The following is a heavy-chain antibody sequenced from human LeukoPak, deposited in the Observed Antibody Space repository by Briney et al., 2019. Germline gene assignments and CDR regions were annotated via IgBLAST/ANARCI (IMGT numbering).Heavy chain of an antibody. CDR2: IDTNTGNP. D-gene: IGHD3-22*01. CDR1: GYTLTNYT. V-gene: IGHV7-4-1*02. CDR3: TRGGDTTGYFVY. J-gene: IGHJ4*02. Sequence: EASVKVSCKACGYTLTNYTINWVRPAPGQGLEGVGWIDTNTGNPTYAQGFTGRLVFSLDTSVTTTYLQISSLKAEDTAVYYCTRGGDTTGYFVYWGQGTLVTVSS.